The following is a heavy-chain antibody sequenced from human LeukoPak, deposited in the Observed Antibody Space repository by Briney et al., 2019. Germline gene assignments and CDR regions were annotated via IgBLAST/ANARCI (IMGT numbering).Heavy chain of an antibody. V-gene: IGHV4-34*01. CDR1: GFTFSSYW. CDR2: INQSGST. D-gene: IGHD6-13*01. CDR3: ARPFGQYISGWFLSY. Sequence: GSLRLSCAASGFTFSSYWTHWVRQSPGKGLEWIAEINQSGSTNYSPSLKSRVAISVDTSKNQFSLRLSSVTAADTAVYYCARPFGQYISGWFLSYWGQGTLVTVFS. J-gene: IGHJ4*02.